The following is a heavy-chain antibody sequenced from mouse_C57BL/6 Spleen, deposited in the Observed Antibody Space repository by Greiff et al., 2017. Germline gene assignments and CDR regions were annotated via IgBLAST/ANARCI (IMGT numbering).Heavy chain of an antibody. V-gene: IGHV1-15*01. Sequence: VQLQQSGAELVRPGASVTLSCKASGYTFTDYEMHWVKQTPVHGLEWIGAIDPETGGTAYNQKFKGKAILTADKSSSTAYMELRSLTSEDSAVYYCTRRKIYYGNYKDYWGQGTTLTVSS. CDR3: TRRKIYYGNYKDY. CDR2: IDPETGGT. D-gene: IGHD2-1*01. CDR1: GYTFTDYE. J-gene: IGHJ2*01.